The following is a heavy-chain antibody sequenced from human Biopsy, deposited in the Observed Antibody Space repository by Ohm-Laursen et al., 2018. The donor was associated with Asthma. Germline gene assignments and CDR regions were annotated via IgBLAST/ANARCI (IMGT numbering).Heavy chain of an antibody. D-gene: IGHD3-10*01. CDR3: ARDPGGFDP. J-gene: IGHJ5*02. V-gene: IGHV1-46*01. Sequence: GASVKVSCKASGYSFTSYHMHWVRQAPGQGLEWIGLIKRSDDSTFYAQKFQGRVTMTWDTSTSTVYMELSTLRSEDTAMYYCARDPGGFDPWGQGTLVTVSS. CDR2: IKRSDDST. CDR1: GYSFTSYH.